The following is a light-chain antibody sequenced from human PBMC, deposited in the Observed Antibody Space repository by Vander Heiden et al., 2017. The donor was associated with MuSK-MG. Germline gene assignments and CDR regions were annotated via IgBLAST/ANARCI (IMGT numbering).Light chain of an antibody. CDR1: QSISSY. CDR2: AAS. V-gene: IGKV1-39*01. J-gene: IGKJ4*01. CDR3: QLSDSNFWNT. Sequence: DIQMTQSPSSLSASVGDRVTITCRASQSISSYLNWYQQKPGKAPKLLIYAASSLQSGVPSRFSGSGYGTDFTLTISSLQPEDFATDYCQLSDSNFWNTFGGGTKLEIK.